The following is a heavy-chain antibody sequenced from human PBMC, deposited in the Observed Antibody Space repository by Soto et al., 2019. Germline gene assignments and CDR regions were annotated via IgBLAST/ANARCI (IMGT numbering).Heavy chain of an antibody. CDR3: ARESTGQFDY. CDR1: GYSFTSYW. D-gene: IGHD2-2*01. Sequence: PGESLKISCKGFGYSFTSYWIGWVRQMPGKGLEWMGIIYPSNSNTRYSPSFQGQVTISADTSISTVYLQWDSLKASDTAIYHCARESTGQFDYWGPGTQVTVSS. V-gene: IGHV5-51*01. CDR2: IYPSNSNT. J-gene: IGHJ4*02.